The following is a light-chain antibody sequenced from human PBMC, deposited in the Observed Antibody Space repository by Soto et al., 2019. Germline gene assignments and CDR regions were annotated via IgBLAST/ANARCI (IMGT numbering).Light chain of an antibody. V-gene: IGKV3D-20*01. J-gene: IGKJ4*01. CDR2: ATS. Sequence: EIVLTQSPATLSFSPGERATLSCGASQSIGNNYLAWYQQKPGLAPRLLIYATSTRATGIPDRFSGSGSGTDFTLSISRLEPEDFAVYYCQHYPSAPLTFGGGTKV. CDR1: QSIGNNY. CDR3: QHYPSAPLT.